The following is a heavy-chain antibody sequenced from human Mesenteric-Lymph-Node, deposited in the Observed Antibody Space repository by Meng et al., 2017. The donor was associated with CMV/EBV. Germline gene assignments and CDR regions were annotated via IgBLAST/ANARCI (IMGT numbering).Heavy chain of an antibody. CDR2: INPHSGDT. J-gene: IGHJ4*02. D-gene: IGHD3-10*01. Sequence: ASVKVSCKASGFRFTAYYIHWVRQAPGQGLEWMGWINPHSGDTEYAQKFQGRVTMTRDTSISTAYMELSRLRSDDTAVYYCAKGDYGSFVFDYWGQGTLVTVSS. CDR1: GFRFTAYY. CDR3: AKGDYGSFVFDY. V-gene: IGHV1-2*02.